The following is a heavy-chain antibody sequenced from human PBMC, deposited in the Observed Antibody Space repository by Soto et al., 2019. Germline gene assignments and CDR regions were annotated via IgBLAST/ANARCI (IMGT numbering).Heavy chain of an antibody. V-gene: IGHV3-33*01. CDR2: IWYDGSNK. J-gene: IGHJ6*02. Sequence: QVQLVESGGGVVQPGRSLRLSCAASGFTFSSYGMHWVRQAPGKGLEWVAVIWYDGSNKYYADSVKGRFTSSRGNSKNTLYLQMNSLRAEDTAVYYCARVGGDIVVVPAAMPASADYYYYGMDVWGQGTTVTVSS. CDR3: ARVGGDIVVVPAAMPASADYYYYGMDV. D-gene: IGHD2-2*01. CDR1: GFTFSSYG.